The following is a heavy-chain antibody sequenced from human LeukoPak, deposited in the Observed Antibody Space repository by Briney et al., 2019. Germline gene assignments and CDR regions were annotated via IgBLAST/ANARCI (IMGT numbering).Heavy chain of an antibody. CDR1: GFTFDDYG. J-gene: IGHJ4*02. D-gene: IGHD1-7*01. CDR3: ASYNWNFLNDY. V-gene: IGHV3-20*04. CDR2: INWNGGST. Sequence: GGSLRLSCAASGFTFDDYGMSWVRQAPGKGLEWVSGINWNGGSTGYADSVKGRFTISRDNAKNTLYLQMNSLRVEDTAVYYCASYNWNFLNDYWGQGTLVTVSS.